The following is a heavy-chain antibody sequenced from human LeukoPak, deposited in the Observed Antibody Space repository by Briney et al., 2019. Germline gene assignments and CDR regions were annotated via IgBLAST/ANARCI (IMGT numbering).Heavy chain of an antibody. D-gene: IGHD6-19*01. J-gene: IGHJ4*02. CDR3: ARRSGVAVAGAFDY. CDR2: ISYDGSNK. CDR1: GFTFSSYA. V-gene: IGHV3-30*04. Sequence: GRSLRLSCAASGFTFSSYAMHWVRQAPGKGLEWVAVISYDGSNKYYADSVKGRFTIYRDNSKNTLYLQMNSLRAEDTAVYFCARRSGVAVAGAFDYWGQGTLVTVSS.